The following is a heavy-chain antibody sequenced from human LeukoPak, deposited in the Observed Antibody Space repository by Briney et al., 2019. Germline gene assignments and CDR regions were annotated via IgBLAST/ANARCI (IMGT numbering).Heavy chain of an antibody. Sequence: SETLSLTCAVYGGSFSGYYWSWIRQPPGKGLEWIGEINHSGSTNYNPSLKSRVTISVDTSKNQFSLKLSSVTAADTAVYYYARYVRQLGYNYWGQGTLVTVSS. D-gene: IGHD6-6*01. V-gene: IGHV4-34*01. CDR3: ARYVRQLGYNY. CDR1: GGSFSGYY. CDR2: INHSGST. J-gene: IGHJ4*02.